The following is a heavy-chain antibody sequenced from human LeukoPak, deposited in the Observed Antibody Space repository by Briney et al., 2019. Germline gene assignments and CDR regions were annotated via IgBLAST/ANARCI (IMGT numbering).Heavy chain of an antibody. CDR1: GFTFSSYW. D-gene: IGHD4-17*01. V-gene: IGHV3-74*01. CDR3: ARERVTTSSFRFDP. J-gene: IGHJ5*02. CDR2: INSDGSST. Sequence: GGSLRLSCAASGFTFSSYWMHWVRQAPGKGLVWVSRINSDGSSTSYADSVKGRFTISRDNAKNSLYLQMNSLRAEDTAVYYCARERVTTSSFRFDPWGQGTLVTVSS.